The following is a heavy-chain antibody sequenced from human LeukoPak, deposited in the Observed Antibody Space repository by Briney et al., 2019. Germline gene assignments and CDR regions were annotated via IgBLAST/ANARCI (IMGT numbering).Heavy chain of an antibody. CDR1: GFTFSSYG. CDR2: ISYDGSNK. V-gene: IGHV3-30*18. J-gene: IGHJ4*02. D-gene: IGHD6-19*01. CDR3: AKGVAGIHYFDY. Sequence: PGGSLRLSCAASGFTFSSYGMHRVRQAPGKGVEWVAVISYDGSNKYYADSVKDRFTISRDNSKNTLYLQMNSLRAEDTAVYYCAKGVAGIHYFDYWGQGTLVTVSS.